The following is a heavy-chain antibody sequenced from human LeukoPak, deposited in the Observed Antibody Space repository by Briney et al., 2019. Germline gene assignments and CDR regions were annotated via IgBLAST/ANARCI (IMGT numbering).Heavy chain of an antibody. Sequence: GGSLRLSCAASGFTFRSYAMTWVRQAPGKGLEWVPGISGSGGSTYYAESVKGRFTISRDNSKNTLYLQMDSLRAEDTAVYYCAREGGYDDAFDIWGQGTMVTVSS. CDR3: AREGGYDDAFDI. CDR1: GFTFRSYA. V-gene: IGHV3-23*01. D-gene: IGHD5-12*01. CDR2: ISGSGGST. J-gene: IGHJ3*02.